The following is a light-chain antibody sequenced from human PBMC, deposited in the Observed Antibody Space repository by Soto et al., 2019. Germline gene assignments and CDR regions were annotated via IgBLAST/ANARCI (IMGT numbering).Light chain of an antibody. CDR3: SSYTNSSTLI. CDR2: EVR. Sequence: QSALTQPASVSGSPGQSITISCTGTSSDVGGYKYVSWYQQHPGQAPKLMIYEVRNRPSGVSSRFSGSRSANTASLTISGLQAEDEAEYYCSSYTNSSTLIFGGVTQLTVL. V-gene: IGLV2-14*01. J-gene: IGLJ2*01. CDR1: SSDVGGYKY.